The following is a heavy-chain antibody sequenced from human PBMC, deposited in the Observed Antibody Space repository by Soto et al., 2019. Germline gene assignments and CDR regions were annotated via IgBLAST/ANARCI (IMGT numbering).Heavy chain of an antibody. Sequence: ASVKVSCKASGYPFTTYGINWVRQAPGQGLEWMGWISVPNGYTNYAQNLQGRVTMTADTSTNVAYMELRSLRSDETAVYYCTRENAAAASPTLDYWGHGTLVTVSS. CDR1: GYPFTTYG. J-gene: IGHJ4*01. D-gene: IGHD6-13*01. V-gene: IGHV1-18*01. CDR3: TRENAAAASPTLDY. CDR2: ISVPNGYT.